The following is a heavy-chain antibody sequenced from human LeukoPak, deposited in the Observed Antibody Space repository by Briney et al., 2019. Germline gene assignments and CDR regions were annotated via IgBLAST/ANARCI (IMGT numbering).Heavy chain of an antibody. CDR3: ATLWFGELPDY. V-gene: IGHV3-30*03. CDR1: GFTFSGYG. Sequence: GGSLRLSCAASGFTFSGYGMHWVRQAPGKGLEWMAVISYDGSNKYYSDSVKGRSTISRDNSKNTLYLQMNSLRAEDTAVYYCATLWFGELPDYWGQGTLVTVSS. D-gene: IGHD3-10*01. J-gene: IGHJ4*02. CDR2: ISYDGSNK.